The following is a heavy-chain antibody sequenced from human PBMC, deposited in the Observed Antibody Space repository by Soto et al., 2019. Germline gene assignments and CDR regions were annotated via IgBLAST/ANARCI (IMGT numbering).Heavy chain of an antibody. CDR1: GDTFTDYY. CDR3: ARGGHVVVVTAALDY. Sequence: QVQLMQSGAEVKKPGASVKVSCKASGDTFTDYYIHWVRQAPGQGLEWMGTVNPSGGHTTYAQRFLGTVTMPRDTSTSTLYMELTSLTSDDTAVYYCARGGHVVVVTAALDYWGQGTLVTVSS. J-gene: IGHJ4*02. D-gene: IGHD2-21*02. CDR2: VNPSGGHT. V-gene: IGHV1-46*01.